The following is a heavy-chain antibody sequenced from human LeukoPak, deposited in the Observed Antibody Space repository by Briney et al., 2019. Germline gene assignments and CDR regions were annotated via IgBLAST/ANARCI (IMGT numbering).Heavy chain of an antibody. CDR3: ARLTFTATTFVY. Sequence: GGSLRLSRVASGFSISNYWMSWVRQAPGKGLEWVANINPDGSDKYHVDSVKGRFTISRDNGENSLYLQMNSLRAEDTAVYYCARLTFTATTFVYWGQGALVTVS. CDR2: INPDGSDK. D-gene: IGHD5-24*01. CDR1: GFSISNYW. J-gene: IGHJ4*02. V-gene: IGHV3-7*01.